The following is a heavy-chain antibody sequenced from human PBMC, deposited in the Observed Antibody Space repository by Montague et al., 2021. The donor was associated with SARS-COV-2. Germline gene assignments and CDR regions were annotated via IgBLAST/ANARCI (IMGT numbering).Heavy chain of an antibody. CDR3: ASTYGGNLGYYYYYMDV. CDR2: IYYSGST. D-gene: IGHD4-23*01. CDR1: GGSISSGGYY. V-gene: IGHV4-31*03. Sequence: TLSLTCTVSGGSISSGGYYWSWIRQHPGKGLEWIGYIYYSGSTYYNPFLKSRVNISVDTSKNQFSLKLSSVTAADTAVYYCASTYGGNLGYYYYYMDVWGKGTTVTVSS. J-gene: IGHJ6*03.